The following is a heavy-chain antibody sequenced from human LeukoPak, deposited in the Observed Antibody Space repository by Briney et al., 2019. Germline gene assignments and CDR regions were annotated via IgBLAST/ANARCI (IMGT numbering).Heavy chain of an antibody. CDR1: DDSIKSYF. CDR2: VFYSGST. D-gene: IGHD3-22*01. V-gene: IGHV4-59*01. Sequence: SETQSLTCTVSDDSIKSYFWTWIRQSPGKGMEWIGYVFYSGSTSYNPSLRSRLTMSVDTSKSQFSLNLNSVTTSDTAMYYCARGTRRHYDGSGYFYGEFDSWGQGILVTVSS. CDR3: ARGTRRHYDGSGYFYGEFDS. J-gene: IGHJ4*02.